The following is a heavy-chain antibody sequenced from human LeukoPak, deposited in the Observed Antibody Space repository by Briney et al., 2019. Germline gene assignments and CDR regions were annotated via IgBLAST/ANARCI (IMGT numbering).Heavy chain of an antibody. Sequence: GGSLRLSCAASGFTLETYPMHWVRQAPDKGLEWVALVSLDGTNKHYAGSVKGRFTVSRDNSKNTLYLEMNSLTSEDTAVYYCVRVIWRNGYDFFDYWGQGTLVTVSS. CDR2: VSLDGTNK. D-gene: IGHD5-12*01. J-gene: IGHJ4*02. CDR1: GFTLETYP. V-gene: IGHV3-30-3*01. CDR3: VRVIWRNGYDFFDY.